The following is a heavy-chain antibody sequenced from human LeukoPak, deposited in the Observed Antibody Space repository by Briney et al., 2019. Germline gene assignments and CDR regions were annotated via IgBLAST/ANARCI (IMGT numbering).Heavy chain of an antibody. Sequence: GGSLRLSCAASGFTFSSYAMSWVRQAPGKGLEWVSAISGSGGSTYYADSVKGRFTISRDNSKNTLYLQMNSLRAEDTAVYYCARDAYYYDSSGYYYQFDYWGQGTLVTVSS. CDR3: ARDAYYYDSSGYYYQFDY. J-gene: IGHJ4*02. D-gene: IGHD3-22*01. CDR1: GFTFSSYA. V-gene: IGHV3-23*01. CDR2: ISGSGGST.